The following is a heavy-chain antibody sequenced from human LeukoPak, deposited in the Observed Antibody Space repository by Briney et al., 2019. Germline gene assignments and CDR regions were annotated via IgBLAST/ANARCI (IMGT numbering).Heavy chain of an antibody. CDR1: GYTFTGYY. CDR3: ASEGAIFGVVTPFDY. CDR2: INPNSGGT. V-gene: IGHV1-2*06. J-gene: IGHJ4*02. Sequence: ASVKVSCKASGYTFTGYYMHWARQAPGQGLEWMGRINPNSGGTNYAQKFQGRVTMTRDTSISTAYMELSRLRSDDTAVYYCASEGAIFGVVTPFDYWGQGTLVTVSS. D-gene: IGHD3-3*01.